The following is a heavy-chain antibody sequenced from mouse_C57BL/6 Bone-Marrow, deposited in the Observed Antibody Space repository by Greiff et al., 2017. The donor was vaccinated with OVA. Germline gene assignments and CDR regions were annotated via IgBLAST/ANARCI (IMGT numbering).Heavy chain of an antibody. CDR3: ARSRYDYDRDWYFDV. J-gene: IGHJ1*03. V-gene: IGHV1-26*01. CDR1: GYTFTDYY. Sequence: VQLQQSGPELVKPGASVKISCKASGYTFTDYYMTWVKQSHGKSLEWIGDINPNNGGTSYNQKFKGKATLTVDKSSSTAYMELRSLTSEDSAVYYCARSRYDYDRDWYFDVWGTGTTVTVSS. CDR2: INPNNGGT. D-gene: IGHD2-4*01.